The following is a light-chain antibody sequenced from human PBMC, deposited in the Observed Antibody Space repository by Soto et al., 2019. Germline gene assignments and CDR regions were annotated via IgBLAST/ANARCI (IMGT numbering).Light chain of an antibody. V-gene: IGKV1-5*03. CDR2: RAS. CDR3: QHYNNCPVT. CDR1: QSISIS. J-gene: IGKJ5*01. Sequence: DIQMTQSPSTLSASVGDRVTITCRASQSISISLAWYQQKPGKPPKLLLYRASSLESGVPSRFSGSGSGTEFTLTINRLQPDDFATYYCQHYNNCPVTFGQGTRLEIK.